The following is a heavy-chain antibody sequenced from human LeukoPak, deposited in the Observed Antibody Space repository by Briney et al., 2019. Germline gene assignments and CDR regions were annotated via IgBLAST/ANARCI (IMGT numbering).Heavy chain of an antibody. V-gene: IGHV3-7*01. J-gene: IGHJ4*02. CDR3: AISSPVATVGY. CDR2: INQDGSEK. Sequence: GGSLRLSCADSGFTFSSYWISWVRQAPGKGLEWVANINQDGSEKYYVDSVRGRFTISRDNAKNSLYLQMNSLRAEDTAVYYYAISSPVATVGYWGQGTLVTVSS. D-gene: IGHD4-23*01. CDR1: GFTFSSYW.